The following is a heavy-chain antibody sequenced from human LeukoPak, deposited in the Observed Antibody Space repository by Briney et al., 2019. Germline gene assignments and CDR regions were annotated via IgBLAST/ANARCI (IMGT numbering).Heavy chain of an antibody. J-gene: IGHJ5*02. D-gene: IGHD4-17*01. CDR1: GFTFSSFA. Sequence: GGSLRLSCAASGFTFSSFAMTWVRQAPGKGLEWVSSITGSHGYIYNTDSVKDRFTISRDNSQNSLYLQMNSLRAEDTAVYYCTKDPNGDYVGAFDPWGQGTLVTVSS. V-gene: IGHV3-23*01. CDR3: TKDPNGDYVGAFDP. CDR2: ITGSHGYI.